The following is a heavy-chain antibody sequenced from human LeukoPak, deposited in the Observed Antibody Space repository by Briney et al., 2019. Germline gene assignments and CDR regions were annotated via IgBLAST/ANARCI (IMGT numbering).Heavy chain of an antibody. CDR3: ARVDIVATFPNY. CDR1: GGSISSSSYY. J-gene: IGHJ4*02. V-gene: IGHV4-39*07. D-gene: IGHD5-12*01. Sequence: SETLSLTCTVSGGSISSSSYYWGWISQPPGKGLEWIGSIYYSGSTYYNPSLKSRVTISVDTSKNQFSLKLSSVTAADTAVYYCARVDIVATFPNYWGQGTLVTVSS. CDR2: IYYSGST.